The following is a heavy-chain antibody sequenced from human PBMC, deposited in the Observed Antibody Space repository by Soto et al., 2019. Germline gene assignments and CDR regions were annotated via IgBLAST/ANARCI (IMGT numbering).Heavy chain of an antibody. CDR3: ARRFCTNGICPFDS. D-gene: IGHD2-8*01. CDR1: GFTFSSNS. V-gene: IGHV3-21*01. J-gene: IGHJ4*02. CDR2: ISSGGSGI. Sequence: GGSLRLSCAASGFTFSSNSMSWVRQAPGKGLEWVSSISSGGSGIYYADSLKGRFTISRDNAKNSLYLQMNSLRAEDTAVYYCARRFCTNGICPFDSWGQGTLVTVSS.